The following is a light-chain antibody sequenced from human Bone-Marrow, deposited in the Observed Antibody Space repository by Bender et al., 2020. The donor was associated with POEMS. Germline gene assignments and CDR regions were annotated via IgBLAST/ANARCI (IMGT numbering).Light chain of an antibody. Sequence: QSALAQPASVSGSPGQSITISCTGTSSDVGRYNLVSWYQHHPGKAPKLMIYEGSKWPSGVSNRFSGSKSGNTASLTISGLQAEDEADYYCCSYAGSSTFVVFGGGTKLTVL. CDR1: SSDVGRYNL. CDR3: CSYAGSSTFVV. J-gene: IGLJ2*01. V-gene: IGLV2-23*03. CDR2: EGS.